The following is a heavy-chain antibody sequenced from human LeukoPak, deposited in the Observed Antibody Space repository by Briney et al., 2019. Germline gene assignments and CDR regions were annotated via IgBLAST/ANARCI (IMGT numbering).Heavy chain of an antibody. D-gene: IGHD3-10*01. J-gene: IGHJ4*02. CDR2: ISYDGSSK. Sequence: GGSLRLSCAASGFTFSSYAMHWVRQAPGKGLEWVAVISYDGSSKYYADSVKGRFTISRDNSKNTLYLQMNSLRAEDTAVYYCARSGLGEYYFDYWGQGTLVTVSS. CDR3: ARSGLGEYYFDY. V-gene: IGHV3-30*04. CDR1: GFTFSSYA.